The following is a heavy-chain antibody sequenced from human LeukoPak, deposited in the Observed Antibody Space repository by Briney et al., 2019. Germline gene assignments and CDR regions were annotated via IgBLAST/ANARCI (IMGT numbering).Heavy chain of an antibody. CDR2: VNSNSGHT. CDR3: TRDGDSGPTYGGISHY. Sequence: ASVKVSCKASGYTFTSYDINWVRQDTGQGLEWMGWVNSNSGHTGFAQKFQGRVSMTSNTSISTAYMEVRSLRSEDTAVYYCTRDGDSGPTYGGISHYWGQGTLVTVAS. V-gene: IGHV1-8*01. J-gene: IGHJ4*02. CDR1: GYTFTSYD. D-gene: IGHD4-23*01.